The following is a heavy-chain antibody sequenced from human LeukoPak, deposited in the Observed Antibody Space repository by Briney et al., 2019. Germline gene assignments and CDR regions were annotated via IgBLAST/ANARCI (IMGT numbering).Heavy chain of an antibody. J-gene: IGHJ5*01. V-gene: IGHV4-59*04. CDR2: IYNSVST. Sequence: SETLSLTCTVSGGSISSYYWSWIRQPPGKGLEWIGSIYNSVSTSYNPSLKSRVTMSVDPSKNQFSLNLRSVTAADTAVYFCARNMSTEGWFDSWGRGTLVTVSS. D-gene: IGHD5/OR15-5a*01. CDR1: GGSISSYY. CDR3: ARNMSTEGWFDS.